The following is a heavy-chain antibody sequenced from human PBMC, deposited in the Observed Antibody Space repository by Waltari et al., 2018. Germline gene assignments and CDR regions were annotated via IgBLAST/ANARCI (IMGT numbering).Heavy chain of an antibody. Sequence: QVQLVESGGGVVQPGRSLRLSCAASGFTFSSYAMHWVRQAPGKGLEWVEVISYDGSKKYYADSVKGRFTISRDNSKNTLYLQMNSLRAEDTAVYYCAREKEWELLPDYWGQGTLVTVSS. CDR2: ISYDGSKK. V-gene: IGHV3-30-3*01. CDR3: AREKEWELLPDY. CDR1: GFTFSSYA. J-gene: IGHJ4*02. D-gene: IGHD1-26*01.